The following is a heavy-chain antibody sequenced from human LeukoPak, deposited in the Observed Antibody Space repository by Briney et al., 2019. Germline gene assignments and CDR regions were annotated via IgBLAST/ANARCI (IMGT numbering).Heavy chain of an antibody. Sequence: SETLSLTCTVSGGSISSSSWYWDWIRQPPGKGLEWIGTIYYTGSTYYNPSLKSRVTISVDRSKDQFSLKLSSVTAADTAVYYCARLYCGGECYSGYFDYWGQGTLVTVSS. J-gene: IGHJ4*02. V-gene: IGHV4-39*01. CDR3: ARLYCGGECYSGYFDY. D-gene: IGHD2-21*01. CDR2: IYYTGST. CDR1: GGSISSSSWY.